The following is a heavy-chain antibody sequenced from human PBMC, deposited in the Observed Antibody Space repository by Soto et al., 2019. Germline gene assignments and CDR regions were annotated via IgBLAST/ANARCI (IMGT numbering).Heavy chain of an antibody. Sequence: PSETLSLTCAVYGGSFSGYYWSWIRQPPGKGLEWIGEINHSGSTNYNPSLRSRVTISVDTSKNQFSLKLSSVTAADTAVYYCARGQFYSRELLVSVPWFDPWGQGTLVTVSS. V-gene: IGHV4-34*01. J-gene: IGHJ5*02. CDR3: ARGQFYSRELLVSVPWFDP. CDR1: GGSFSGYY. CDR2: INHSGST. D-gene: IGHD1-7*01.